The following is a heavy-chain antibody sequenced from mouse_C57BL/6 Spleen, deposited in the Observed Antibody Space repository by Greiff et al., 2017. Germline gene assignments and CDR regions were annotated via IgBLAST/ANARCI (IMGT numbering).Heavy chain of an antibody. J-gene: IGHJ1*03. CDR1: GYTFTSYW. CDR3: ARSNHYSNTYWYFDV. Sequence: QVQLQQPGAELVRPGSSVKLSCKASGYTFTSYWMHWVKQRPIQGLEWIGNIDPSDSETHYNQKFKDKATLTVDKSSSTAYMQLSSLTSEDSAVYYCARSNHYSNTYWYFDVWGTGTTVTVSS. CDR2: IDPSDSET. V-gene: IGHV1-52*01. D-gene: IGHD2-5*01.